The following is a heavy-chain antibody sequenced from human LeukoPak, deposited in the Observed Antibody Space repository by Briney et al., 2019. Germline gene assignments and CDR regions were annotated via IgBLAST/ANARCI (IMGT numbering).Heavy chain of an antibody. CDR3: ARVLEAAASDY. J-gene: IGHJ4*02. Sequence: PGGSLRLSCAASGFTFSSYSLTWVRQAPGQGLEWVSSISGGSDYIYDADSVKGRFTISRDNAKNSLYLQMNSLRAEDTALYYCARVLEAAASDYWGQGTLVTVSS. CDR1: GFTFSSYS. D-gene: IGHD6-13*01. CDR2: ISGGSDYI. V-gene: IGHV3-21*01.